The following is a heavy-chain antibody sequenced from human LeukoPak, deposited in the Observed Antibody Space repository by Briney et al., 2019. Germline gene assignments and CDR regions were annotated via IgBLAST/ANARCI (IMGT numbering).Heavy chain of an antibody. CDR3: ARDLGGMVRGVIIGYYYYGMDV. J-gene: IGHJ6*02. CDR2: INPNSGGT. CDR1: GYTFTGYY. D-gene: IGHD3-10*01. Sequence: GSVKVSCKASGYTFTGYYMHWVRQAPGQGLEWMGWINPNSGGTNYAQKFQGWVTMTRDTSISTAYMELSRLRSDDTAVYYCARDLGGMVRGVIIGYYYYGMDVWGQGTTVTVSS. V-gene: IGHV1-2*04.